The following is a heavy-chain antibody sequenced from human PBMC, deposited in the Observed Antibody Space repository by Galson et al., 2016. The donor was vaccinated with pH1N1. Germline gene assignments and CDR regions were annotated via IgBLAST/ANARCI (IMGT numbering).Heavy chain of an antibody. V-gene: IGHV5-51*03. D-gene: IGHD4-11*01. CDR1: GDSLTNHW. CDR3: ARVKNPNSNWNNWFDP. CDR2: IYPGDSDT. Sequence: SGAEVKKPGESLKISCQGSGDSLTNHWIAWVRQMSGKGLEWMGIIYPGDSDTRYSPSFQGQVTISADKSINTAYLQWSSLKASDTAIYYCARVKNPNSNWNNWFDPGGQGTLVTVSS. J-gene: IGHJ5*02.